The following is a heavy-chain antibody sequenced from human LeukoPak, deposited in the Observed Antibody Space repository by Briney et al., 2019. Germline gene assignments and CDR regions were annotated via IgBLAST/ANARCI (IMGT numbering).Heavy chain of an antibody. D-gene: IGHD3-16*02. J-gene: IGHJ4*02. Sequence: GGSLRLSCAASGFTFSSYAMSWVRQAPGKGLEWVSAISGSGGSTYYADSVKGRFTISRDNSKNTLYLQMNSLRAEDTAVYYCAKAHTYYDYVWGSYRPLSGGHYFDYWGQGTLVTVSS. CDR1: GFTFSSYA. CDR2: ISGSGGST. CDR3: AKAHTYYDYVWGSYRPLSGGHYFDY. V-gene: IGHV3-23*01.